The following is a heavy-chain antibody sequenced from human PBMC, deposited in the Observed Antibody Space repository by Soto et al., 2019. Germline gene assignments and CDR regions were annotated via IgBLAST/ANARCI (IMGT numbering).Heavy chain of an antibody. CDR1: GYKFTTYF. J-gene: IGHJ1*01. V-gene: IGHV1-46*01. CDR3: VRGYCTASPCSGDFQF. Sequence: ASVKVSCKASGYKFTTYFIHWVRQAPGQGLEWMGMIHPSGDTGYAQKFRGRVTMTIDTSTTTASMELRNLTSEDTAVYFSVRGYCTASPCSGDFQFWGQGTLVTVSS. CDR2: IHPSGDT. D-gene: IGHD2-15*01.